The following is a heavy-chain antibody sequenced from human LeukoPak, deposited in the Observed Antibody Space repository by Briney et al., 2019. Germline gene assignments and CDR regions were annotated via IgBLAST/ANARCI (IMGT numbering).Heavy chain of an antibody. CDR2: VSGSGSTT. CDR3: TTGDYVPFFDY. J-gene: IGHJ4*02. V-gene: IGHV3-23*01. Sequence: GGSLRLSCAASGFTFSSYGMSWVRQAPGKGLEWVSGVSGSGSTTYYADSVKGRFTTSRDNSKNTLYLQMNSLKTEDTAVYYCTTGDYVPFFDYWGQGTLVTVSS. CDR1: GFTFSSYG. D-gene: IGHD4-17*01.